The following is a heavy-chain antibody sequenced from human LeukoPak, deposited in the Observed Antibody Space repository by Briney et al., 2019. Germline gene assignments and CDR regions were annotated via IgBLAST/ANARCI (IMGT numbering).Heavy chain of an antibody. V-gene: IGHV4-59*01. CDR1: GASLSSYY. CDR3: VRGAGWLPDY. CDR2: ISYSGSA. Sequence: SETLSLTCTVSGASLSSYYCSWIRQSPGKGLEWIGLISYSGSAKYNSSLESRVTISADTSKSQCSLKLSSVTAADTAVYYCVRGAGWLPDYWGQGTLVTVSS. J-gene: IGHJ4*02. D-gene: IGHD5-24*01.